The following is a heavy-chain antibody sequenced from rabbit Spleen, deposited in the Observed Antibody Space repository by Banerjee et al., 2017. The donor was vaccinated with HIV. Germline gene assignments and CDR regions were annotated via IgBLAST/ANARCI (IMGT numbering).Heavy chain of an antibody. CDR2: IDTGSSGFT. CDR1: GVSFSGDSFSGDSY. J-gene: IGHJ6*01. D-gene: IGHD8-1*01. Sequence: QSLEESGGDLVKPGASLTLTCIASGVSFSGDSFSGDSYMCWVRQAPGKGLEWIACIDTGSSGFTYFASWAKGRFTISKTSSTTVTLQMTSLTAADTATYFCARDTGTSFSTYGMDLLGPGTLVTVS. CDR3: ARDTGTSFSTYGMDL. V-gene: IGHV1S40*01.